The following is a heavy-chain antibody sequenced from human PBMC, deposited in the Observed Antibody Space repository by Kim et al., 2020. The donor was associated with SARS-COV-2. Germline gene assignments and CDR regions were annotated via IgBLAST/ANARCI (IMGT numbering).Heavy chain of an antibody. CDR3: ARAGYCSGGSCYALFY. CDR2: ISYDGSNK. J-gene: IGHJ4*01. V-gene: IGHV3-33*05. D-gene: IGHD2-15*01. CDR1: GFTFSSYG. Sequence: GGSLRLSCAASGFTFSSYGMHWVRQAPGKGLEWVAVISYDGSNKYYADSVKGRFTISRDNSKNTLYLQMNSLRAEDTAVYYCARAGYCSGGSCYALFYWGHGTLVTFSS.